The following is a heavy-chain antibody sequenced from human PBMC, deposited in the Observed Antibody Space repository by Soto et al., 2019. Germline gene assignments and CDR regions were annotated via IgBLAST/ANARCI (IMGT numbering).Heavy chain of an antibody. D-gene: IGHD3-10*01. V-gene: IGHV3-15*01. Sequence: EVQLVESGGDLVKPGGSLRLSCAVSGLTVSTAWMSWVRQAPGKGLEWVGRIRTKGEGGRTEYAAPVKGRFAISRDDSRNMLYLQMNSLKSEDTAVYYCATEWFGVVNCWSQGTVVTVSS. CDR2: IRTKGEGGRT. CDR3: ATEWFGVVNC. CDR1: GLTVSTAW. J-gene: IGHJ4*02.